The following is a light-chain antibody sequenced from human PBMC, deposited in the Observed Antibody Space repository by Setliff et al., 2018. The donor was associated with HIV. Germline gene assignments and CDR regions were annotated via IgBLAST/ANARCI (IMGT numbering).Light chain of an antibody. CDR2: LNS. J-gene: IGLJ1*01. CDR3: QSYDSSLSGSYV. V-gene: IGLV1-40*01. Sequence: QSALTQPPSVSGAPGQRVTISCTGSSSNIGAGYDVHWYQQLPGTVPRLLIYLNSNRPSGVPDRFSGSKSSTSASLAITGLQAEDEADYYCQSYDSSLSGSYVFGTGTKVTVL. CDR1: SSNIGAGYD.